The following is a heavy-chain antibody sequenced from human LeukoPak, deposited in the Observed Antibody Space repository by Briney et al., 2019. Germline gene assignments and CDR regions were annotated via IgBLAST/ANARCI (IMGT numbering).Heavy chain of an antibody. D-gene: IGHD6-13*01. CDR1: GFTFSSYG. V-gene: IGHV3-33*01. CDR2: IWYDGSNK. J-gene: IGHJ4*02. Sequence: QPGRSLRLSCAASGFTFSSYGMHWVRQAPGKGLEWVAVIWYDGSNKYYADSVKGRFTISRDNSKNTLYLQMNSLRAEDTAVYYCARDRGIAADFDYWGQGTLVTVSS. CDR3: ARDRGIAADFDY.